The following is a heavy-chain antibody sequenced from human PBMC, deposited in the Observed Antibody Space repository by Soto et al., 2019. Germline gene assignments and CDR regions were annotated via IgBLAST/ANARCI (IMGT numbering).Heavy chain of an antibody. CDR3: ARGDILTGYTY. CDR2: INHRGRT. V-gene: IGHV4-34*01. J-gene: IGHJ4*02. D-gene: IGHD3-9*01. Sequence: PSETLSLTCAVYGGSFRGYYWSWIRQPPGKGLEWIGEINHRGRTNCNPSLKSRVTISVDTSKNQFSLKLSSVTAADTAVYYCARGDILTGYTYWGQGALVTVSS. CDR1: GGSFRGYY.